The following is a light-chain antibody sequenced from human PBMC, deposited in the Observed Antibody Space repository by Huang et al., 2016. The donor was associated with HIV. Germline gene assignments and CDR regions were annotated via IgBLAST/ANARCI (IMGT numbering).Light chain of an antibody. J-gene: IGKJ4*01. Sequence: EIVLTQSPATLSLSPGESATVSCRAIQSVGSYLAWYQQKPGQAPRLLIYDASSRATGIPARFSGSGSGTDFTLTISSLEPEDFAVYYCQQRSNWPLTFGGGTKVEIK. CDR1: QSVGSY. CDR2: DAS. V-gene: IGKV3-11*01. CDR3: QQRSNWPLT.